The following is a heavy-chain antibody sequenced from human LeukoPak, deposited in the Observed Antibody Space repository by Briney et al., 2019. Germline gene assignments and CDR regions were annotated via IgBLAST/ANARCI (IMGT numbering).Heavy chain of an antibody. CDR3: ARVLLGYCSSTSCPYYYGMDV. CDR2: MNPNSGNT. V-gene: IGHV1-8*01. J-gene: IGHJ6*02. Sequence: ASVKVSCKASGYTFTSYDINWVRQATGQGFEWMGWMNPNSGNTGYAQKFQGRVTMTRNTSISTAYMELSSLRSEDTAVYYCARVLLGYCSSTSCPYYYGMDVWGQGTTVTVSS. D-gene: IGHD2-2*01. CDR1: GYTFTSYD.